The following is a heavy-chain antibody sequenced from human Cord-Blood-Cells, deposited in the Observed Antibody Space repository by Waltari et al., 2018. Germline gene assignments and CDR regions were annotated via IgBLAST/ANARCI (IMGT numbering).Heavy chain of an antibody. CDR3: ATGEQWELPFPYY. CDR1: GYTLTELS. J-gene: IGHJ4*02. V-gene: IGHV1-24*01. Sequence: QVQLVQSGAEVKKPGASVKVSCKVSGYTLTELSMHWVRQAPGKGLEWMGGLEPEDGETTYAQKFQGRVTTTEDTSTDTAYMELSSLRSEDTAVYYCATGEQWELPFPYYWGQGTLVTVSS. D-gene: IGHD1-26*01. CDR2: LEPEDGET.